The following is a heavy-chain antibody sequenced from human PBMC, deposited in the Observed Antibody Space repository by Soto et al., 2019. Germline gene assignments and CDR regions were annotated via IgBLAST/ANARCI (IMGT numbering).Heavy chain of an antibody. D-gene: IGHD2-2*02. CDR2: IIPIFGTA. CDR3: AREDEVVVPAAIDPADYYGMDV. V-gene: IGHV1-69*13. Sequence: SVKVSCKASGGTFSSYAISWVRQAPGRGREWMGGIIPIFGTANYAQKFQGRVTITADESTSTAYMELSSLRSEDTAVYYCAREDEVVVPAAIDPADYYGMDVWGQGTTVTVYS. J-gene: IGHJ6*02. CDR1: GGTFSSYA.